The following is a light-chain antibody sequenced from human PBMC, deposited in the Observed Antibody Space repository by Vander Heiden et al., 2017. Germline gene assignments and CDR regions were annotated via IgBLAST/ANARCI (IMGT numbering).Light chain of an antibody. V-gene: IGKV1-9*01. CDR1: QDISSY. Sequence: IKLTQSPSSLSASVGDRVTITCRASQDISSYLAWYQQKPGKAPKLLIYAASALQSGVPSRFSGSGSGTDFTLTISSLQPEDFATYYCQQLNTYLFTFGPGTKVNIK. CDR2: AAS. CDR3: QQLNTYLFT. J-gene: IGKJ3*01.